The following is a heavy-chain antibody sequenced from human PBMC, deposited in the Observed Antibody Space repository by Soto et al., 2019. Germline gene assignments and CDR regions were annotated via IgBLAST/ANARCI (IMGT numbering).Heavy chain of an antibody. V-gene: IGHV3-21*01. J-gene: IGHJ4*02. CDR1: GFTFSSYS. Sequence: PGGSLRLSCAASGFTFSSYSMNWVRQAPGKGLEWVSSISSSSSYIYYADSVKGRFTISRDNAKNSLYLQVNSLRAEDTAVYYCARDRSSSWYRFDYWGQGTLVTVSS. D-gene: IGHD6-13*01. CDR3: ARDRSSSWYRFDY. CDR2: ISSSSSYI.